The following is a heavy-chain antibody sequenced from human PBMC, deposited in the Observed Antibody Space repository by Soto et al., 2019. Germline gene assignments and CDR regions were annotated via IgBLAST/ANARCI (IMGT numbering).Heavy chain of an antibody. CDR1: GYSVTSYW. V-gene: IGHV5-51*01. D-gene: IGHD6-6*01. CDR2: IYPGDSDT. J-gene: IGHJ6*02. Sequence: GESLKLSFKGSGYSVTSYWSGWVRQMPGKGLEWMGIIYPGDSDTRYSPSFQGQVTISADKSISTAYLQWSSLKASDTAMYYCARPTRAEYSSSYYYYYGMDVWGQGTTVTVSS. CDR3: ARPTRAEYSSSYYYYYGMDV.